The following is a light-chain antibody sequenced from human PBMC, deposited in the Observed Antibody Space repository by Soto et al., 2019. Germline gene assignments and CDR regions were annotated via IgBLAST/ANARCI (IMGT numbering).Light chain of an antibody. CDR1: QSITSGF. Sequence: EIVMTQSPATLSVSPGERATLSCRASQSITSGFLAWYQVKPGQAPRLLIYGASRRATGIPDRFSGAGSGTDFTLTISRLEPGDFAVYYCQQYGTSPWTFGQGTKVDI. J-gene: IGKJ1*01. CDR3: QQYGTSPWT. V-gene: IGKV3-20*01. CDR2: GAS.